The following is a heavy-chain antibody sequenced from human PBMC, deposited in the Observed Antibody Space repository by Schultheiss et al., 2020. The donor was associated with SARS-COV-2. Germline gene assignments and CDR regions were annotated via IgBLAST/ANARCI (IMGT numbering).Heavy chain of an antibody. V-gene: IGHV1-46*01. CDR1: GYTFTSYY. CDR3: ARRSGYYPLYYYYGMDV. Sequence: ASVKVSCKASGYTFTSYYMHWVRQAPGQGLEWMGGIIPIFGTANYAQKFQGRVTMTTDTSTSTAYMELSSLRSEDTAVYYCARRSGYYPLYYYYGMDVWGQGTTVTVSS. CDR2: IIPIFGTA. J-gene: IGHJ6*02. D-gene: IGHD3-3*01.